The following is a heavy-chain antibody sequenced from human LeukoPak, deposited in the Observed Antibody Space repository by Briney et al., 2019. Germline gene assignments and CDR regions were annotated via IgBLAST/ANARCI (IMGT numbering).Heavy chain of an antibody. Sequence: PSETLSLTWVVSGYSISSGYYWGWIRQPPGKGLEWIGSIYHSGSTYYNPSLKSRVTISVDTSKNQFSLKLSSVPAADTAVYYCARNANRGSTFAYWGQGTLVTVSS. V-gene: IGHV4-38-2*01. CDR2: IYHSGST. D-gene: IGHD1-26*01. CDR1: GYSISSGYY. J-gene: IGHJ4*02. CDR3: ARNANRGSTFAY.